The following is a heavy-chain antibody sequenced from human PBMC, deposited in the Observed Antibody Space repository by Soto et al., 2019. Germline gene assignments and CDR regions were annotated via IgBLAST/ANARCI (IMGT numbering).Heavy chain of an antibody. J-gene: IGHJ6*02. CDR1: GFTFSHYV. D-gene: IGHD3-10*01. CDR2: ISGSGSSV. V-gene: IGHV3-23*01. CDR3: AKVRASYLSASYFYYGLDV. Sequence: EVELLESGGGLVRPGGSLRLSCAASGFTFSHYVLSWVRQSPERGLEWVSSISGSGSSVYVADSVRGRFIMSRDLSTNTVSLQMNSLRAEDTAVYYCAKVRASYLSASYFYYGLDVWGQGPTVTFSS.